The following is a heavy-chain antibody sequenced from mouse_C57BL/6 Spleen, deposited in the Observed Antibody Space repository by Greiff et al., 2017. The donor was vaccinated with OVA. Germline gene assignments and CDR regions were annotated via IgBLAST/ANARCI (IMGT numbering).Heavy chain of an antibody. CDR1: GFTFSSYA. CDR2: ISDGGSYT. V-gene: IGHV5-4*01. J-gene: IGHJ2*01. Sequence: DVHLVESGGGLVKPGGSLKLSCAASGFTFSSYAMSWVRQTPEKRLEWVATISDGGSYTYYPETVKGRFTISIDNAKNNLYLQMSHLKSEDTAMYYCARDTGYYYFDYWGQGTTLTVSS. D-gene: IGHD1-2*01. CDR3: ARDTGYYYFDY.